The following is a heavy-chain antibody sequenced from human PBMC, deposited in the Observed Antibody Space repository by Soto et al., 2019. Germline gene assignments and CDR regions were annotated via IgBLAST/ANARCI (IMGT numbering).Heavy chain of an antibody. Sequence: QVQLVQSGAEVKKPGASVKVSCKASGYTFTGYYMHWVRQAPGQGLEWMGWINPNSGGTNYAQKFQGWVTITRDTSISTAYMELSRLRSDDTAVYYCARGGCSGGSCTYYYYGMDVWGQGTTVTVSS. CDR3: ARGGCSGGSCTYYYYGMDV. CDR1: GYTFTGYY. CDR2: INPNSGGT. D-gene: IGHD2-15*01. J-gene: IGHJ6*02. V-gene: IGHV1-2*04.